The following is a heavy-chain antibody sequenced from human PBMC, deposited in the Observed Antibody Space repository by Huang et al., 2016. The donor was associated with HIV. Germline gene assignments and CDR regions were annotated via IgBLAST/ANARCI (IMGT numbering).Heavy chain of an antibody. CDR1: GFPFNNHA. Sequence: QVQLVESGGGVVQPGRSLRLSCAASGFPFNNHAMHWVRQAPGKGLDWVAVISNDGSNNYYAYSVKGRFTISRDSSKSTLFLHMTSLRTEDTAVYYCARAKDTWDAYDIWGQGTMVIVSS. CDR2: ISNDGSNN. D-gene: IGHD5-18*01. V-gene: IGHV3-30-3*01. J-gene: IGHJ3*02. CDR3: ARAKDTWDAYDI.